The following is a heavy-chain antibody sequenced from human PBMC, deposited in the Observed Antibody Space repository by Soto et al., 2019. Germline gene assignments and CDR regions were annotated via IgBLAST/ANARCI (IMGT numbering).Heavy chain of an antibody. D-gene: IGHD3-9*01. J-gene: IGHJ4*02. V-gene: IGHV5-51*01. CDR2: IYPGDSDT. CDR3: ARQGLRYFDWLFVDFDY. CDR1: GYSFTSYW. Sequence: PGESLKISCKGSGYSFTSYWIGWVRQMPGKGLEWMGIIYPGDSDTRCSPSFQGQVTISADKSISTAYLQWSSLKASDTAMYYCARQGLRYFDWLFVDFDYWGQGTLVTVSS.